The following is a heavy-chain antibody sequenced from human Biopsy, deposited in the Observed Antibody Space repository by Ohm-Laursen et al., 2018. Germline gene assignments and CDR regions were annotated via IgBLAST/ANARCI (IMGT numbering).Heavy chain of an antibody. CDR3: AKDHHNYGMDV. D-gene: IGHD1-14*01. CDR1: GFTFTSYC. CDR2: INKDGSTL. Sequence: SLTLSCTASGFTFTSYCMYWVRHVPGQGLVWVATINKDGSTLQHVDSVLGRFTIIRDNAKNTLHLQMNSLRADDRASYYCAKDHHNYGMDVWGQGATVTVSS. V-gene: IGHV3-74*03. J-gene: IGHJ6*02.